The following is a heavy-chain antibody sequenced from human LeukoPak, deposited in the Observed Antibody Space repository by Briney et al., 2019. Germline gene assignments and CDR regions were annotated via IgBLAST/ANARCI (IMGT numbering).Heavy chain of an antibody. J-gene: IGHJ3*02. Sequence: GGSLRLSCAASGFTFSSIHMVWVRQAPGKGLEWVSVTYTGGNSYYADSVKGRFIISRDISKNTLYLQMNSPRAEDSALYYCARGGRGSAAVVAPRSFDIWGQGTMVTVSS. CDR2: TYTGGNS. V-gene: IGHV3-53*01. CDR3: ARGGRGSAAVVAPRSFDI. D-gene: IGHD3-22*01. CDR1: GFTFSSIH.